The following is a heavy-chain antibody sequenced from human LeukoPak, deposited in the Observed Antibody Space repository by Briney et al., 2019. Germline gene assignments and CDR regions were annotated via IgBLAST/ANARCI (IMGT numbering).Heavy chain of an antibody. V-gene: IGHV3-21*04. D-gene: IGHD1-1*01. CDR3: AKTGNPATGDY. Sequence: GGSLRLSCAASGFTFRKYNMNWVRQAPGKGLEWVSAISSGSSYIYYADSVKGRFTISRDSSKNTLYLQMNSLRAEDTAVYYCAKTGNPATGDYWGQGTLVTVSS. CDR2: ISSGSSYI. CDR1: GFTFRKYN. J-gene: IGHJ4*02.